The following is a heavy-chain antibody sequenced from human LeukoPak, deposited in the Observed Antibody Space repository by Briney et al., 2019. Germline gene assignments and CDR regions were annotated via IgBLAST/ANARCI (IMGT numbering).Heavy chain of an antibody. CDR1: GFTFSSYG. J-gene: IGHJ4*02. Sequence: TGGSLRLSCAASGFTFSSYGMHWVRQAPGKGLEWVSAISGSGGSTYYADSVKGRFTISRDNSKNTLYLQMNSLRAEDTAVYYSAKGKRITMVQAPGDYWGQGTLVTVSS. CDR2: ISGSGGST. V-gene: IGHV3-23*01. CDR3: AKGKRITMVQAPGDY. D-gene: IGHD3-10*01.